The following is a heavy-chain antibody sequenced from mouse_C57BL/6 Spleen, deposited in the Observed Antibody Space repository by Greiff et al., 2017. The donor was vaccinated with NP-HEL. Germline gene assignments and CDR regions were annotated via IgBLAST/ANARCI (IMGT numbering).Heavy chain of an antibody. V-gene: IGHV1-62-2*01. D-gene: IGHD1-1*01. CDR3: ARHEGEFITTGYYAMDY. Sequence: VQLQQSGAELVKPGASVKLSCKASGYTFTEYTIHWVKQRSGQGLEWIGWFYPGSGSIKYNEKFKDKATLTADKSSSTVYMELSRLTSEDSAVYFCARHEGEFITTGYYAMDYWGQGTSVTVSS. CDR1: GYTFTEYT. J-gene: IGHJ4*01. CDR2: FYPGSGSI.